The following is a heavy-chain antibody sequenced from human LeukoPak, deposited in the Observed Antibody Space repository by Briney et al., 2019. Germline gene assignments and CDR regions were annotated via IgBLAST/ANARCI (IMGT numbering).Heavy chain of an antibody. CDR1: GFTFNTYA. V-gene: IGHV3-23*01. J-gene: IGHJ4*02. CDR3: AKIPPYYYDRSGYYYFDY. Sequence: GGSLRLSCAASGFTFNTYAMNWVRQAPGRGLEWVSTISSSGGDIYYADSVKGRFTISRDNSENTLYLQMNSLRAEDTAVYYCAKIPPYYYDRSGYYYFDYWGQGTLVTVSS. CDR2: ISSSGGDI. D-gene: IGHD3-22*01.